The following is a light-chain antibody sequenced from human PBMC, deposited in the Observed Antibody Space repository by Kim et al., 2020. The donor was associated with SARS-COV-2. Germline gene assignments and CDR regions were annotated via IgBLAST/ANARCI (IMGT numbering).Light chain of an antibody. J-gene: IGLJ3*02. V-gene: IGLV6-57*03. Sequence: KAVHLTCPRGSDSIASNYVQWYQQHPGSAPPTVIYEDNQRPSGVPDRFSGSIDSSSNSASLTISGLKTEDEADYYCQSYDSSIPWVFGGGTQLTVL. CDR1: SDSIASNY. CDR2: EDN. CDR3: QSYDSSIPWV.